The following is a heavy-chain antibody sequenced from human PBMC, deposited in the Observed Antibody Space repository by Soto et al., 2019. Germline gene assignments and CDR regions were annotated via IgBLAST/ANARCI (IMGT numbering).Heavy chain of an antibody. CDR1: GGSFSCYY. D-gene: IGHD3-22*01. CDR2: INHSGST. J-gene: IGHJ4*02. Sequence: SETLSLTCAVYGGSFSCYYWSWIRQPPGKGLEWVGEINHSGSTNYNPSLKSRVTISVDTSKNQFSLKLSSVTAADTAVYYCAPGYDSSGYYYWNFDYWGQGTLVTVSS. CDR3: APGYDSSGYYYWNFDY. V-gene: IGHV4-34*01.